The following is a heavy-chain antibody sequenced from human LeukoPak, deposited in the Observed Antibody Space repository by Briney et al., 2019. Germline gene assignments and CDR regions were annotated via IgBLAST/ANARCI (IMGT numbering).Heavy chain of an antibody. Sequence: GGSLRLSCAASGFTLSSYWMSWVRQAPGKGLEWVSSISSSSSYIYYADSVKDRFTISRDNAKNSLYLQMNSLRAEDTAVYYCARVMVRGVIAPDFDYWGQGTLVTVSS. CDR2: ISSSSSYI. CDR3: ARVMVRGVIAPDFDY. J-gene: IGHJ4*02. D-gene: IGHD3-10*01. V-gene: IGHV3-21*01. CDR1: GFTLSSYW.